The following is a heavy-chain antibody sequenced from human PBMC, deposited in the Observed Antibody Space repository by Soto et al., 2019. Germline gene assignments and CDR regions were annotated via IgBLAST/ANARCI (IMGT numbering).Heavy chain of an antibody. CDR2: IKSKTVGETT. V-gene: IGHV3-15*07. CDR3: TTESCRSSTYQLTF. J-gene: IGHJ1*01. CDR1: GIPFSSTY. D-gene: IGHD2-2*01. Sequence: PGGYLRLSCAASGIPFSSTYMNWVRQAPGKGLEWVGRIKSKTVGETTDYSAPVKGRFALSRDDSKNTVSLQMNSLKSEDTAINYCTTESCRSSTYQLTFWAQGSLDPVSS.